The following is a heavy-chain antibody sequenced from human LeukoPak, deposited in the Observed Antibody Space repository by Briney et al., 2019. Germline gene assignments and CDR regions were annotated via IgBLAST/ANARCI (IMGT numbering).Heavy chain of an antibody. CDR2: ISSNGGST. Sequence: LAGGSLRLSCAASGFTFSSYAMHWVRQAPGKGLEYVSAISSNGGSTYYANSVKGRFTISRDNSKNTLYLQMGSLRAEDMAVYYCARTIDYYYYYGMDVWGQGTTVTVSS. D-gene: IGHD3-3*01. CDR1: GFTFSSYA. V-gene: IGHV3-64*01. CDR3: ARTIDYYYYYGMDV. J-gene: IGHJ6*02.